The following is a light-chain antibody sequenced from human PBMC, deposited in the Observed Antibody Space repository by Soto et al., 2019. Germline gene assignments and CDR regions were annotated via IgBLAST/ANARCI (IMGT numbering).Light chain of an antibody. Sequence: DIQMTQSPSTLSGSVVDIVTINCLASQTISSWLAWYQQKPGKAPKLLIYKASTLKSGVPSRFSGSGSGTEFTLTISSLQPDDFATYYCQQSYSTPWTCGQGTKVDIK. J-gene: IGKJ1*01. CDR2: KAS. CDR3: QQSYSTPWT. CDR1: QTISSW. V-gene: IGKV1-5*03.